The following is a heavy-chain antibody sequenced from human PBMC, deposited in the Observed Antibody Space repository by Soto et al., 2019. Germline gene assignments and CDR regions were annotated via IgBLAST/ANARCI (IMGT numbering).Heavy chain of an antibody. V-gene: IGHV5-10-1*01. J-gene: IGHJ6*02. CDR2: IDPSDSYT. CDR1: GYSFTSYW. D-gene: IGHD5-18*01. Sequence: PGESLKISCKGSGYSFTSYWISWVRQMPGKGLEWMGRIDPSDSYTNYSPSFQGHVTISADKSISTAYLQWSSLKASDTAMYYCASQYDVDTAIDSYGMDVWGQGTTVTVSS. CDR3: ASQYDVDTAIDSYGMDV.